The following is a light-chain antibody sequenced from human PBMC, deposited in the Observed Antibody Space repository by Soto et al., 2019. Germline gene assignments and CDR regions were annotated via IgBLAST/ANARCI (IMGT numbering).Light chain of an antibody. Sequence: EIVLTKSPATLSLSPGERATLSCRASQSVSSYLVWYQQKPGQAHRLLIYDASNRATGIPARFSGSGSGTDFPLTISSLEPEDFAVYYCQQRSNWPPITFGQGTRLEIK. CDR1: QSVSSY. V-gene: IGKV3-11*01. CDR3: QQRSNWPPIT. J-gene: IGKJ5*01. CDR2: DAS.